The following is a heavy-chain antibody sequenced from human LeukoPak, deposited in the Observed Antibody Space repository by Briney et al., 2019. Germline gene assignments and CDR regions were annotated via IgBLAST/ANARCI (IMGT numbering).Heavy chain of an antibody. CDR2: IKQDGSEK. V-gene: IGHV3-7*01. J-gene: IGHJ4*02. CDR1: GFTFSIYW. D-gene: IGHD1-26*01. CDR3: ARGGSYCDY. Sequence: PGGSLRLSWAPSGFTFSIYWMSWVRQAPGKGLEWVANIKQDGSEKYYVDSMKGRFTISRDNAKNSLYLQMNSLRAEDTAVYYCARGGSYCDYWGQGTLVTVSS.